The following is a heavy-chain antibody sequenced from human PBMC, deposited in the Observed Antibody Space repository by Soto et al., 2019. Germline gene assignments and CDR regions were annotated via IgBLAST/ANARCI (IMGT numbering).Heavy chain of an antibody. CDR1: GFTFSSYA. Sequence: GGSLRLSCSASGFTFSSYAMHWVRQAPGKGLEYVSAISSNGGSTYYADSVKGRFTISRDNSKNTLYLQMSSLRAEYTAVYYCVKEGIAVAGTDAFDIWGQGTMVTVSS. D-gene: IGHD6-19*01. CDR3: VKEGIAVAGTDAFDI. J-gene: IGHJ3*02. V-gene: IGHV3-64D*06. CDR2: ISSNGGST.